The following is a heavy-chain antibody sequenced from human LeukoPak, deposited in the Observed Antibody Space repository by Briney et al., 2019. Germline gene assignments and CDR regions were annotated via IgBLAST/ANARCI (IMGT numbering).Heavy chain of an antibody. J-gene: IGHJ4*02. CDR1: GFTFSSYG. CDR3: ANPLVYGSGILY. V-gene: IGHV3-23*01. Sequence: PGGSLRLSCAASGFTFSSYGMSWVRQAPGKGLEWVSAISGSGGSTYYADSVKGRFTISRDNSKNTLYLQMNSLRAEDTAVYYCANPLVYGSGILYWGQGTLVTVSS. D-gene: IGHD3-10*01. CDR2: ISGSGGST.